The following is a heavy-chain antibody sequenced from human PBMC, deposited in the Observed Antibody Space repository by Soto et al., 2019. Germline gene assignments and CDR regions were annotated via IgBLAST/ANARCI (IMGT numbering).Heavy chain of an antibody. CDR2: IYYSGST. D-gene: IGHD3-3*01. CDR1: GGSVSSGSYY. J-gene: IGHJ4*02. Sequence: SETLSLTCTVSGGSVSSGSYYWSWIRQPPGKGLEWIGYIYYSGSTNYNPSLKSRVTISVDTSKNQFSLKLSSVTAADTAVYYCARAEDYDFWSGYPSYVIDYWGQGTLVTVSS. V-gene: IGHV4-61*01. CDR3: ARAEDYDFWSGYPSYVIDY.